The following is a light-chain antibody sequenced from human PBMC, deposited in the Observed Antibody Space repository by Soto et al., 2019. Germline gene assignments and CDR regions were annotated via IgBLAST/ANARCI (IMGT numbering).Light chain of an antibody. CDR1: SSDIGFYNY. V-gene: IGLV2-14*01. CDR3: SSFTTSSTRV. Sequence: QSALTQPASVSGSPGQSITISCTGTSSDIGFYNYVSWYQQYPGKAPKLMIYEVSNRPSGISNRFSGSKSGSTASLTISGLQDEDEADYYCSSFTTSSTRVFGTGTKLTVL. J-gene: IGLJ1*01. CDR2: EVS.